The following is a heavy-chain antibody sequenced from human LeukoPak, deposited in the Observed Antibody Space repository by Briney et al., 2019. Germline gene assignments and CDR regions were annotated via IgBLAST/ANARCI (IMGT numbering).Heavy chain of an antibody. CDR1: GFTFSSYW. Sequence: GGSLRLSCAASGFTFSSYWVSWVRQAPGKGLEWVANIKQDGSEKYYVDSVKGRFTISRDNAKNSLYLQMNSLRAEDTAVYYCARDRMVRGVNDYWGQGTLVTVSS. J-gene: IGHJ4*02. V-gene: IGHV3-7*01. CDR2: IKQDGSEK. D-gene: IGHD3-10*01. CDR3: ARDRMVRGVNDY.